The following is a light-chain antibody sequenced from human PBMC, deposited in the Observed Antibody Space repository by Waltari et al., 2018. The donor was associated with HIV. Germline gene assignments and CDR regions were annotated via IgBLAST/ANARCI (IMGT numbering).Light chain of an antibody. J-gene: IGLJ3*02. Sequence: QSVLTQPPSASGTPGQRVTISCSGSSSNIGINTVNWYQHLPGTAPKLLIYSSNQRPSGVPDRFSGSKSVTSASLAISGLQSEDEADYYCAAWDDRLNGWVFGGGTKLTVL. CDR1: SSNIGINT. V-gene: IGLV1-44*01. CDR2: SSN. CDR3: AAWDDRLNGWV.